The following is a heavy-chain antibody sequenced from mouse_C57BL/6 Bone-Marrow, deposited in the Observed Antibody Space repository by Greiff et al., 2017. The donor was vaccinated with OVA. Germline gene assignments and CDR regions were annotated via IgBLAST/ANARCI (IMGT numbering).Heavy chain of an antibody. CDR1: GFSLTSYG. D-gene: IGHD1-1*01. CDR2: IWSGGST. Sequence: VKLVESGPVLVQPSQSLSITCTVSGFSLTSYGVHWVRQPPGKGLEWLGVIWSGGSTDYNAAFISRLSISKDNSKSQVFFKMNSLQADDTAIYYCAKTGFITTVVATLDWYFDVWGTGTTVTVSS. CDR3: AKTGFITTVVATLDWYFDV. V-gene: IGHV2-4*01. J-gene: IGHJ1*03.